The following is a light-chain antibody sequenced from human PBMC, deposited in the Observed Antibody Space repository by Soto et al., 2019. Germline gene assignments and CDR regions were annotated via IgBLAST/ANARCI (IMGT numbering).Light chain of an antibody. CDR1: QSVSGW. CDR2: DAS. CDR3: QQAHSFPLT. V-gene: IGKV1-12*01. Sequence: DIQMTQSPSSLSASVGDTVTVTCRASQSVSGWLAWYQQKPGKAPNLLIYDASTLHSGVPSRFSGSGSGTDFTLTIISLQPEDFATYYCQQAHSFPLTFGGGTKVDIK. J-gene: IGKJ4*01.